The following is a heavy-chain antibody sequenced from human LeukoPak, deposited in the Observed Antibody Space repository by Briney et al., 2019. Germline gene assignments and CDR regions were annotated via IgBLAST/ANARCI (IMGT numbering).Heavy chain of an antibody. V-gene: IGHV5-51*01. CDR2: IYPGDSDT. CDR1: GYSFTNYW. CDR3: ASSPSGYYSTLYYFDY. D-gene: IGHD3-3*01. Sequence: AGESLKISCQGSGYSFTNYWIGWVRQMPGKGLEWMGIIYPGDSDTRYSPSFQGQVTISADKSISTAYLQWSGLKASDTAMYYCASSPSGYYSTLYYFDYWGQGTLVTVSS. J-gene: IGHJ4*02.